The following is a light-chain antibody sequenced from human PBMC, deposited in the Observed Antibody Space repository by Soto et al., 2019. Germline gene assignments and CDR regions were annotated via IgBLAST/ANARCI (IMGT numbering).Light chain of an antibody. J-gene: IGLJ1*01. CDR2: DVS. V-gene: IGLV2-11*01. CDR1: SSDVGGYNY. CDR3: CSYAGSYTYV. Sequence: VLAQPRSVSGSPGQSVTISCTGTSSDVGGYNYVSWYQQHPGKAPKLMIYDVSKRPSGVPDRFSGSKSGNTASLTISGLQAEDEADYYCCSYAGSYTYVFGTGTKVTVL.